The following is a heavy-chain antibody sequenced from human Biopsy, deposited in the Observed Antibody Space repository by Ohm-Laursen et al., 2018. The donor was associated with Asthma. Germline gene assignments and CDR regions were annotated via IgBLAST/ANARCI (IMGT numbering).Heavy chain of an antibody. V-gene: IGHV3-30*19. CDR1: GFSFSRYG. CDR2: ISYDGSNK. D-gene: IGHD1-26*01. Sequence: SSLRLSCTASGFSFSRYGMHWVRQAPGKGLEWVAVISYDGSNKYYADSVKGRFTISRDNSKNTLYLQMNSLRAEDTAVYYCARDAWELQKPYAYYFDYWGQGTLVTVSS. CDR3: ARDAWELQKPYAYYFDY. J-gene: IGHJ4*02.